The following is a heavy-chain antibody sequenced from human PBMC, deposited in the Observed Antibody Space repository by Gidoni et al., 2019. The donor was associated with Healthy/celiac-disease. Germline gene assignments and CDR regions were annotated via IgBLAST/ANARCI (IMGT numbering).Heavy chain of an antibody. Sequence: EVQLLASGGGLVQPGGSLRLSCAASGFPFSSYAMSGVRQAPGKGLEWVSAISGSGGSTYYADSVKGRFTISRDNSKNTLYLQMNSLRAEDTAVYYCAKSAEPFSRGLAYQRFDYWGQGTLVTVSS. J-gene: IGHJ4*02. CDR3: AKSAEPFSRGLAYQRFDY. CDR1: GFPFSSYA. D-gene: IGHD2-2*01. CDR2: ISGSGGST. V-gene: IGHV3-23*01.